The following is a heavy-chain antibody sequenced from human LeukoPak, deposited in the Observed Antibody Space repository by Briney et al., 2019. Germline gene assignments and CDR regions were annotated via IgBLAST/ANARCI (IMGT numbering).Heavy chain of an antibody. V-gene: IGHV3-73*01. CDR2: IKSKANSYAT. D-gene: IGHD5-18*01. CDR1: GFTFSGSA. Sequence: PGGSLTLSCSASGFTFSGSAMHWVRQASGKGLEWVGRIKSKANSYATAYAASVKGRFTISRDDSKNTAYLQMNSLKTEDTAVYYCTASVLSVDTAMEIDYWGQGTLVTVSS. CDR3: TASVLSVDTAMEIDY. J-gene: IGHJ4*02.